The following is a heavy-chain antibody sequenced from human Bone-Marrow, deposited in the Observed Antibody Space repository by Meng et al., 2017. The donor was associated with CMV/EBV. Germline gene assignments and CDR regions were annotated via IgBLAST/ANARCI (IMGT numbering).Heavy chain of an antibody. V-gene: IGHV1-2*02. D-gene: IGHD4-23*01. J-gene: IGHJ4*02. Sequence: RVQSGAEGKKPGASGKVPCKASGYTFTGYYMHWVGQAPGQGLEWMGWINPNSGGTNYAQKFQGRVTMTRDTSISTAYMELSRLRSDDTAVYYCARGTARGGENFDYWGQGTLVTVSS. CDR3: ARGTARGGENFDY. CDR2: INPNSGGT. CDR1: GYTFTGYY.